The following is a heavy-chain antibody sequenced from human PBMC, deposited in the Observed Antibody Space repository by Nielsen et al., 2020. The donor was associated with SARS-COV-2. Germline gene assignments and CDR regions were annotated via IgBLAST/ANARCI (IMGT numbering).Heavy chain of an antibody. CDR2: ISWNSGSI. CDR3: AKGAIVGATDGYWYFDL. CDR1: GFTFDDYA. D-gene: IGHD1-26*01. J-gene: IGHJ2*01. V-gene: IGHV3-9*01. Sequence: SLKISCAASGFTFDDYAMHWVRQAPGKGLEWVSGISWNSGSIGYADSVKGRFTISRDNAKNSLYLQMNSLRAEDTALYYCAKGAIVGATDGYWYFDLWGRGTLVTISS.